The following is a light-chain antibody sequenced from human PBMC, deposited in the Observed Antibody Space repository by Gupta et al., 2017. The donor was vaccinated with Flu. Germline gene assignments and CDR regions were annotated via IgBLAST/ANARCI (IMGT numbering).Light chain of an antibody. CDR1: SSNIGAGYD. Sequence: SLPTPPPPGSGAPGARITISCTGSSSNIGAGYDVNWYQPLPGAAPKLLMYGNPNRPSGLPDRFCGSKSGTSASLAITGLQAEDEADYYCQSYDSSVSGWVFGGGTKLTVL. CDR2: GNP. CDR3: QSYDSSVSGWV. V-gene: IGLV1-40*01. J-gene: IGLJ3*02.